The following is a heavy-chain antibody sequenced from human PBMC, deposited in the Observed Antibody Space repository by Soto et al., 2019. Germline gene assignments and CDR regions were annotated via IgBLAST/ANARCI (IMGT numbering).Heavy chain of an antibody. Sequence: SGPTLVNPTQTLTLTCTFSGFSLSTSGVGVGWIRQPPGKALEWLALIYWDDDKRYSPSLKSRLTIAKNSLYLQMNSLRAEDTAVYYCAILPGRPIGNNHHAIDYWGQGTLVTVSS. V-gene: IGHV2-5*02. J-gene: IGHJ4*02. CDR3: GRPIGNNHHAIDY. CDR2: IYWDDDK. CDR1: GFSLSTSGVG. D-gene: IGHD3-10*01.